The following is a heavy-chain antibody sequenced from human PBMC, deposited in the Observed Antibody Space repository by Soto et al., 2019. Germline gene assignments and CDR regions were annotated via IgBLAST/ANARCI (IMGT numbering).Heavy chain of an antibody. Sequence: QVQLVQSGAEVKKPGASVKVSCKASGYTFTGYYMHWVRQAPGQGLEWMGWINPNSGGTNYAQKLQGWVPMTRDTSSSTAYMELSRLRSDDTAVYYCARDSRLWFGELTPYYYYYGMDVWGQGTTVTVSS. CDR1: GYTFTGYY. D-gene: IGHD3-10*01. V-gene: IGHV1-2*04. CDR3: ARDSRLWFGELTPYYYYYGMDV. CDR2: INPNSGGT. J-gene: IGHJ6*02.